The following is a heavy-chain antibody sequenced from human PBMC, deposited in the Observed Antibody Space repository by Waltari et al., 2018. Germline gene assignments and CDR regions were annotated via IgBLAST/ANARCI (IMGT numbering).Heavy chain of an antibody. CDR1: GYSISSGYY. CDR3: ARDGISRRSGKNWFDP. Sequence: QVQLQESGPGLVKPSETLSLTCAVYGYSISSGYYWGWIRPPPGKGLEWIGSIYHSGSTYYNPSLKSRVTISVDTSKNQFSLKLSSVTAADTAVYYCARDGISRRSGKNWFDPWGQGTLVTVSS. CDR2: IYHSGST. V-gene: IGHV4-38-2*02. D-gene: IGHD1-1*01. J-gene: IGHJ5*02.